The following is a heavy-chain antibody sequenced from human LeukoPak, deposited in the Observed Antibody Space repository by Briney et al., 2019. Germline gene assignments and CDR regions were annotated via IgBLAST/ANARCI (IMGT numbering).Heavy chain of an antibody. CDR3: ARVLGSGWVDY. CDR2: MNPNSGNT. J-gene: IGHJ4*02. Sequence: GASVTVSCKASAYTFTSYDINWVRQATGQGHEWMGWMNPNSGNTGYAQKFQGRVTMTRNTSISTAYMELSSLRSEDTAVYYCARVLGSGWVDYWGQGTLVTVSS. CDR1: AYTFTSYD. D-gene: IGHD6-19*01. V-gene: IGHV1-8*01.